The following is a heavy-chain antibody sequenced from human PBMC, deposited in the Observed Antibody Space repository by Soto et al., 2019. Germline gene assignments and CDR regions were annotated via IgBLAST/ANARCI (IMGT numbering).Heavy chain of an antibody. CDR3: AKDRERGAAHLYYYYGMDV. CDR2: ISGSGGST. CDR1: GFTFSSYA. D-gene: IGHD6-6*01. V-gene: IGHV3-23*01. J-gene: IGHJ6*02. Sequence: GGSLRLSCAASGFTFSSYAMSWARQAPGKGLEWVSAISGSGGSTYYADSVKGRFTISRDNSKNTLYLQRNSLRAEDTAVYYCAKDRERGAAHLYYYYGMDVWGQGTTVTVAS.